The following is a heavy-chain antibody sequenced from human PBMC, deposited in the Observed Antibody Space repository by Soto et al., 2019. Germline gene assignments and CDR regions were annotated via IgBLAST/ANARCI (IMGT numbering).Heavy chain of an antibody. D-gene: IGHD1-26*01. Sequence: QVQLVQSGAEVKKPGASVKVSCKASGYTFTSYDINWVRQAPGQGLEWMGWMNPNSRNTGYAQKFQVRVTMTRNTSISTAYMELSSVRSEDTAVYYCARERSGSSDYWGQGTLVTVSS. CDR1: GYTFTSYD. V-gene: IGHV1-8*01. J-gene: IGHJ4*02. CDR2: MNPNSRNT. CDR3: ARERSGSSDY.